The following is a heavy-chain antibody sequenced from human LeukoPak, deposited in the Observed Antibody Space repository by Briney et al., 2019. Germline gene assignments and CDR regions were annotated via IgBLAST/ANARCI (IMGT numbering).Heavy chain of an antibody. J-gene: IGHJ4*02. CDR3: AKLAGSGSYYEIDY. V-gene: IGHV3-30*18. D-gene: IGHD1-26*01. CDR1: GFTFSSYG. Sequence: GGSLRLSCAASGFTFSSYGMHWVRQAPGKGLEWVAVISSDGSDKLYADSVKGRFTISRDNSKNTLYLQMNSLRGEDTGVYYCAKLAGSGSYYEIDYWGQGTLVTVSS. CDR2: ISSDGSDK.